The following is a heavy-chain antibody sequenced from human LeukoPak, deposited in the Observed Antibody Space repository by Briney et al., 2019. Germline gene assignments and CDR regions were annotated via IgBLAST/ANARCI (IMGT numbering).Heavy chain of an antibody. CDR1: RVSINSYY. D-gene: IGHD3-22*01. J-gene: IGHJ5*02. CDR2: IYYSGST. Sequence: KASETLSLTCTVSRVSINSYYWTWIRQPPGKGLEWIGYIYYSGSTNYNPSLKSRVTISVDTSKNQFSLKLSSVTAADTAVYYCARAPYYDSSRNWFDPWGQGTLVTVSS. V-gene: IGHV4-59*01. CDR3: ARAPYYDSSRNWFDP.